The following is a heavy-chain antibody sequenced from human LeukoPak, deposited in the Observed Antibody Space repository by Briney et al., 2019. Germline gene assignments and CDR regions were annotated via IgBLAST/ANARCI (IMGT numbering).Heavy chain of an antibody. D-gene: IGHD3-22*01. Sequence: PSETLSLTCAVYGGSFSGYYWSWIRQPPGKGLEWIGEINHSGSTNYNPSLKSRVTISVDTSKNQFSLKLSSVTAADTAVYYCASFHYYGSRTGGPIDYWGQGTLVTVSS. CDR1: GGSFSGYY. CDR2: INHSGST. J-gene: IGHJ4*02. V-gene: IGHV4-34*01. CDR3: ASFHYYGSRTGGPIDY.